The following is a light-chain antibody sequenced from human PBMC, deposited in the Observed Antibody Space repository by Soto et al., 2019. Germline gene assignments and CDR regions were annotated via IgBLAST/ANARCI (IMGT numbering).Light chain of an antibody. CDR3: QQYKSYPRT. Sequence: DIQMTQSPSTLSASVGDRVTITCRASESISGWLAWYQQKPGKAHKLVIFKASTLESGVPSRFSGSGSGTEFTLSISSLQPDDFATYYCQQYKSYPRTFGQGTKVEIK. J-gene: IGKJ1*01. CDR1: ESISGW. V-gene: IGKV1-5*03. CDR2: KAS.